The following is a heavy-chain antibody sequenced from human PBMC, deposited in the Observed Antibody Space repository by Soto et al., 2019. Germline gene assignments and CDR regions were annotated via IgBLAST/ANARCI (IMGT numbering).Heavy chain of an antibody. CDR1: GGSISGYY. V-gene: IGHV4-59*01. J-gene: IGHJ5*02. Sequence: SETLSLTCTVSGGSISGYYWSWIRQPPGNGLERLGHIYYSGSTSYKPSLNSRVTISVDTSKNHCALKLRPLTAADTAVYFCARVWVVLRRFSKWFEPWGRGTLVTVSS. CDR2: IYYSGST. D-gene: IGHD3-16*01. CDR3: ARVWVVLRRFSKWFEP.